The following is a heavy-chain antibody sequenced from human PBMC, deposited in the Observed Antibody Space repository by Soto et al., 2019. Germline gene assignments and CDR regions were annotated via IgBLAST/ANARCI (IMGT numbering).Heavy chain of an antibody. CDR2: ISSSSSYI. Sequence: EVQLVESGGGLVKPGGSLRLSCAASGFTFSSYSMNWVRQAPGKGLEWVSSISSSSSYIYYADSVKGRFTISRDSAKNSLYLQINSLRAEDTAVYYCASIGSGITGTTSRDWGQGTLVTVSS. J-gene: IGHJ4*02. V-gene: IGHV3-21*01. CDR1: GFTFSSYS. D-gene: IGHD1-7*01. CDR3: ASIGSGITGTTSRD.